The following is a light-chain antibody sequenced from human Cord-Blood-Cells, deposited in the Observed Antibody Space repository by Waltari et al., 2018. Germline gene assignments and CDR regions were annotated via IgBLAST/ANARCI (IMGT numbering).Light chain of an antibody. CDR2: GAS. CDR3: QQYGSSQT. J-gene: IGKJ1*01. Sequence: ELVLTQSPGTLSWSPGERATLSCRASQSVSSSYLAWYQQKPGQAPRLLIYGASSRATGIPDRFSGSGSGTDFTLTISRLEPEDFAVYYCQQYGSSQTFGQGTKVEIK. V-gene: IGKV3-20*01. CDR1: QSVSSSY.